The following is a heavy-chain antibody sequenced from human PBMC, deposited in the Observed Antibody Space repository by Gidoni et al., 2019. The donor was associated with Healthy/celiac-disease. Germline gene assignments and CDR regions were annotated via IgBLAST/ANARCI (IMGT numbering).Heavy chain of an antibody. CDR1: GFTFSSYS. V-gene: IGHV3-21*01. J-gene: IGHJ4*02. CDR3: AREGYYYDSSGQTNNY. D-gene: IGHD3-22*01. CDR2: ISSSSSYI. Sequence: EVQLVESGGGLVKPGGSLRLSCAASGFTFSSYSMNWVRQAPGKGLEWVSSISSSSSYIYYADSVKGRFTISRDNAKNSLYLQMNSLRAEDTAVYYCAREGYYYDSSGQTNNYWGQGTLVTVSS.